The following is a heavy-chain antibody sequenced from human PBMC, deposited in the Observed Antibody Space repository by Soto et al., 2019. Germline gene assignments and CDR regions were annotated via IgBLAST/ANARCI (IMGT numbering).Heavy chain of an antibody. CDR1: GGSVSSGSYY. Sequence: SETLSLTCTVSGGSVSSGSYYWSWIRQPPGKGLEWIGYIYYSGSTNYNPSLKSRVTISVDTSKNQFSLKLSSVTAADTAVYYCARDFFSRYYYYGMDAWGQGTTVTVSS. CDR3: ARDFFSRYYYYGMDA. CDR2: IYYSGST. D-gene: IGHD3-3*02. V-gene: IGHV4-61*01. J-gene: IGHJ6*02.